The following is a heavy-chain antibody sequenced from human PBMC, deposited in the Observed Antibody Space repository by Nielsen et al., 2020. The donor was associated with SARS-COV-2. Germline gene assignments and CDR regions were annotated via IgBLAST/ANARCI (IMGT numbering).Heavy chain of an antibody. CDR3: ARHPRYCSSTSCYSGHYYYGMDV. V-gene: IGHV4-61*07. D-gene: IGHD2-2*02. CDR2: IYYSGNT. Sequence: WIRQPPGKGLEWIGYIYYSGNTNYNPSLKSRVTISVDTSKNQFSLKLSSVTAADTAVYYCARHPRYCSSTSCYSGHYYYGMDVWGQGTTVTVSS. J-gene: IGHJ6*02.